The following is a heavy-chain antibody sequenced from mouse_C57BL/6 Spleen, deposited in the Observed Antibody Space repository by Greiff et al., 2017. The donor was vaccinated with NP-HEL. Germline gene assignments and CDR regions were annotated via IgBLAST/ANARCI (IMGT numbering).Heavy chain of an antibody. D-gene: IGHD2-4*01. CDR2: ISYDGSN. J-gene: IGHJ4*01. CDR3: ARAHYDYDALYAMDY. V-gene: IGHV3-6*01. CDR1: GYSIPSGFY. Sequence: VQLQESGPGLVKPFPSLSLTCSVTGYSIPSGFYWNLIREFSGNKLERMGYISYDGSNNYKPSLKNRISITRDTSKNQFFLKLNSVTTEDTATYYCARAHYDYDALYAMDYWGQGTSVTVSS.